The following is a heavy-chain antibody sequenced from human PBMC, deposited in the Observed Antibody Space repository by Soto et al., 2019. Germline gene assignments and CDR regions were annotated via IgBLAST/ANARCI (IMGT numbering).Heavy chain of an antibody. Sequence: SETLSLTCTVSGGSISSYYWSWIRQPPGKGLEWIGYIYYSGSTNYNPSLKSRVTISVDTSKNQFSLKLSSVTAADTAVYYCARTFYYGSGTSDYWGQGTLVTVPS. D-gene: IGHD3-10*01. J-gene: IGHJ4*02. CDR3: ARTFYYGSGTSDY. CDR1: GGSISSYY. CDR2: IYYSGST. V-gene: IGHV4-59*01.